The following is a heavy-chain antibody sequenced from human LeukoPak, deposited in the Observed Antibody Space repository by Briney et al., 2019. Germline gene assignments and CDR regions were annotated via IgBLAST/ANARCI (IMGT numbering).Heavy chain of an antibody. J-gene: IGHJ4*02. D-gene: IGHD6-19*01. CDR2: IYTSGST. CDR3: ARSGGGIAVAGTGVFDY. V-gene: IGHV4-4*07. CDR1: GGSISSYY. Sequence: SETLSLTCTVSGGSISSYYWSWIRQPAGKGLEWIGRIYTSGSTNYNPSLKSRVTISVDTSKNQFSLKLSSVTAADTAVYYCARSGGGIAVAGTGVFDYWGQGTLVTVSS.